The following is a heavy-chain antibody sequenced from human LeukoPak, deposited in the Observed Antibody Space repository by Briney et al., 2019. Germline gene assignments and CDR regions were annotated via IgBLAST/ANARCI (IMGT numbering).Heavy chain of an antibody. CDR3: ARDGYSFGHDFDY. CDR1: GFTFSSYW. CDR2: IKGDGSST. V-gene: IGHV3-74*01. J-gene: IGHJ4*02. Sequence: GGSLRLSYAASGFTFSSYWMHWVRHTPGKGLVWVSRIKGDGSSTSYADSVKVRFTISRDNAKNTLYLQMNSLRAEDTAVYYCARDGYSFGHDFDYWGQGTLVTVSS. D-gene: IGHD5-18*01.